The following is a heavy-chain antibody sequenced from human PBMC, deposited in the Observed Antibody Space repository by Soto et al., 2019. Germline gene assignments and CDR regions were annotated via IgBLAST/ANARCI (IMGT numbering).Heavy chain of an antibody. CDR2: IYRGGST. D-gene: IGHD3-9*01. CDR3: ARAVGELRYFDRHYYYYMDV. Sequence: GGSLRLSCAASGFTVSSNYMSWVRQAPGKGLEWVSVIYRGGSTYYAGSVKGGLTISRDNSKNTLDLQMNSVRAEETAVYYCARAVGELRYFDRHYYYYMDVWGKGTTVTVSS. V-gene: IGHV3-66*01. J-gene: IGHJ6*03. CDR1: GFTVSSNY.